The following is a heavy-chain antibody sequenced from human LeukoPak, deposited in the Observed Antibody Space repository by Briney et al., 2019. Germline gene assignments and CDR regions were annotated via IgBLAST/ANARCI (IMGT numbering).Heavy chain of an antibody. CDR1: GGSISSYY. J-gene: IGHJ6*02. D-gene: IGHD3-3*01. Sequence: PSETLSLTCTVSGGSISSYYWSWIRQPPGKGLEWIGYIYYSGNTNYNPSLKSRVTISVDTSKNQFSLKLSSVTAADTAVYYCARDQATLTTPYGMDVWGQGTTVTVSS. CDR3: ARDQATLTTPYGMDV. V-gene: IGHV4-59*01. CDR2: IYYSGNT.